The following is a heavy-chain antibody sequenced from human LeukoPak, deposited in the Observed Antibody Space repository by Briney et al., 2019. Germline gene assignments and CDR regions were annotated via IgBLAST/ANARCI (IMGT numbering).Heavy chain of an antibody. D-gene: IGHD6-19*01. Sequence: GASVKVSCKASGGTFSSYAISWVRQAPGQGLEWMGGIIAIFGTANYAQKFQGRVTITADKSTSTAYMELSSLRSEDTAVYYCARGIAVAGKGDYYYYYYMDVWGKGTTVTVSS. V-gene: IGHV1-69*06. J-gene: IGHJ6*03. CDR2: IIAIFGTA. CDR1: GGTFSSYA. CDR3: ARGIAVAGKGDYYYYYYMDV.